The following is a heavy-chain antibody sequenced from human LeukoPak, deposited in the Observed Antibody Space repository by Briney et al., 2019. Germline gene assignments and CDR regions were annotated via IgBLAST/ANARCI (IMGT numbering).Heavy chain of an antibody. D-gene: IGHD1-26*01. J-gene: IGHJ4*02. V-gene: IGHV3-72*01. Sequence: GGSLRLSCAASGFTFSVHYMDWVRQAPGKGLEWVGGIRNKANSYTTEYAASVKGRFTISRDDSKNSLYLQMNSLKCEDTAVYYCAREWDSGSYYLGYFDYWGQGTLVTVSS. CDR1: GFTFSVHY. CDR3: AREWDSGSYYLGYFDY. CDR2: IRNKANSYTT.